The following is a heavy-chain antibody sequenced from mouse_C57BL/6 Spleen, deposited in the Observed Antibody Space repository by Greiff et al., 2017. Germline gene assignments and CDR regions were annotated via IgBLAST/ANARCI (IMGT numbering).Heavy chain of an antibody. CDR3: ARSSNWFAY. Sequence: VKLKQPGAELVKPGASVKLSCKASGYTFTSYWMHWVKQRPGQGLEWIGMIHPNSGSTNYNEKFKSKATLTVDKSSSTAYMQLSSLTAEDSAVYYCARSSNWFAYWGQGTLVTVSA. V-gene: IGHV1-64*01. CDR1: GYTFTSYW. CDR2: IHPNSGST. D-gene: IGHD1-1*01. J-gene: IGHJ3*01.